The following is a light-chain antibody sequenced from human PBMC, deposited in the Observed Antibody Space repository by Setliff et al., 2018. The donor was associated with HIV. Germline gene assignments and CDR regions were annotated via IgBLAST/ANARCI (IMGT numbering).Light chain of an antibody. CDR1: SGDVGRYNL. CDR3: CSNTGSNTYV. CDR2: QAS. V-gene: IGLV2-23*01. Sequence: SALTQPAPVSGSPGQSITISCTGTSGDVGRYNLVSWYQQQTGKPPKLMIYQASKRPSGVSNRFSVSKSGNTASLTISGLQAEDEADYYCCSNTGSNTYVFGTGTKVTVL. J-gene: IGLJ1*01.